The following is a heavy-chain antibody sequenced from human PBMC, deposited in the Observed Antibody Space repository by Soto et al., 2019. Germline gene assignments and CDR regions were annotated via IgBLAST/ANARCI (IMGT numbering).Heavy chain of an antibody. CDR3: ARGRIIVAGGFDP. CDR2: MNPSTGNT. V-gene: IGHV1-8*01. D-gene: IGHD6-19*01. CDR1: GYTFTSYD. J-gene: IGHJ5*02. Sequence: QVQLVQSGAEVKKPGASVKVSCKASGYTFTSYDIIWVRQATGQGLEWMGWMNPSTGNTDSAEKFQGRLTMTRNTSISTVYMELSSLSFEDTAVYDCARGRIIVAGGFDPWGQGTLVTVSS.